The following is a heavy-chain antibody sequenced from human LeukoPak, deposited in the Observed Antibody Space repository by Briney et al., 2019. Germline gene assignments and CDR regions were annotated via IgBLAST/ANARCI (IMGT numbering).Heavy chain of an antibody. CDR2: ISSSGSTI. D-gene: IGHD2/OR15-2a*01. CDR3: MNNIY. J-gene: IGHJ4*02. Sequence: QAGGSLRLSCAASGFIFSDYEMNWVRQAPGKGLEWVSYISSSGSTIYYADSVKGRFTISRDNSKNTVYLQMNSLRVEDTALYYCMNNIYWGQGTLVTVSS. V-gene: IGHV3-48*03. CDR1: GFIFSDYE.